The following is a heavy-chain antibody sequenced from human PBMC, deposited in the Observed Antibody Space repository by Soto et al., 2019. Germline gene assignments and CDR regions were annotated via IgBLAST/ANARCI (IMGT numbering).Heavy chain of an antibody. CDR1: VDSMSSYY. CDR2: IYSSGST. Sequence: PSETLSLTCTVSVDSMSSYYCTWIRQPAGKGLEWIGRIYSSGSTNYNPSLKSRVTMSVDTSKNQFSLKLSSVTAADTAVYYCARDPINGSIDYWGQGTLVTVSS. V-gene: IGHV4-4*07. J-gene: IGHJ4*02. CDR3: ARDPINGSIDY. D-gene: IGHD2-21*01.